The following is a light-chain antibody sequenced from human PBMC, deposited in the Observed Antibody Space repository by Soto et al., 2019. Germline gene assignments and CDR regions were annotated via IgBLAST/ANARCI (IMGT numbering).Light chain of an antibody. CDR1: QSVLHSNGYNY. V-gene: IGKV2-28*01. CDR2: FGS. J-gene: IGKJ2*01. CDR3: MQALQTPYT. Sequence: DIVMTQSPLSLPVTPGEPASISCRSSQSVLHSNGYNYLDWYLQKPGQSPQLLIYFGSNRASGVSDRFSGSGSGTDCTLKISRVEGEDVGVYYCMQALQTPYTFGQGTKLEI.